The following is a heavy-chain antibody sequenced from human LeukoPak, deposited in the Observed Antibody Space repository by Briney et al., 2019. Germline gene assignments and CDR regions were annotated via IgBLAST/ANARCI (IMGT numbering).Heavy chain of an antibody. V-gene: IGHV1-24*01. D-gene: IGHD6-6*01. CDR3: AREISSFLEY. Sequence: ASVKVSCKVSGYTLTEFSMHWVRQVPGKGLEWMGGFDPEDGGTIYAQKFQGRVTTTEDTSTATAYMEVSSLRSDDTAGYYCAREISSFLEYWGQGTLATVSS. J-gene: IGHJ4*02. CDR2: FDPEDGGT. CDR1: GYTLTEFS.